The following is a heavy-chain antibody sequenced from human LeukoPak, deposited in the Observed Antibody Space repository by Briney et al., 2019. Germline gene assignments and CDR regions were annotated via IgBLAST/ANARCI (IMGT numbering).Heavy chain of an antibody. Sequence: KPSETLSLTCAVSGYSISSGYYWGWIRQPPGKGLEWIGSIYRSGSTYYNPSLKSRVTISVDTSKNQFSLKLSSVTAADTAVYYCARGRSDWFDPWGQGTLVTVSS. J-gene: IGHJ5*02. V-gene: IGHV4-38-2*01. CDR2: IYRSGST. CDR1: GYSISSGYY. CDR3: ARGRSDWFDP.